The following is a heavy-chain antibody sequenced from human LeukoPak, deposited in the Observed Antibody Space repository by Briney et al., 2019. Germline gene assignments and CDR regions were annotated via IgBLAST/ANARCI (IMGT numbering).Heavy chain of an antibody. Sequence: SETLSLTCTVSGGSISGGSYYWSWIRQPAGKGLEWIGRIYTSGSTNYNPSLKSRVTISVDTSKNQFSLKLSSVTAADTAVYYCARDIAAAGIDYWGQGTLVTVSS. D-gene: IGHD6-13*01. CDR3: ARDIAAAGIDY. J-gene: IGHJ4*02. CDR1: GGSISGGSYY. CDR2: IYTSGST. V-gene: IGHV4-61*02.